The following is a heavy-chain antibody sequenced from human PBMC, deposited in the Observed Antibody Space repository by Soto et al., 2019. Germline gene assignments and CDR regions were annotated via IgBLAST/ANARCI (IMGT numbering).Heavy chain of an antibody. CDR3: ARSYTLSLWPAPNWFDP. CDR1: RGSLNRASNY. D-gene: IGHD2-2*02. J-gene: IGHJ5*02. CDR2: IFYSGKT. Sequence: SETPYITCTVPRGSLNRASNYSTWIRQHPGKGLEWIGYIFYSGKTYYNPSLKSRVVISVDTSRSHFSLDLTSVTAADKAVYYCARSYTLSLWPAPNWFDPWGQG. V-gene: IGHV4-31*03.